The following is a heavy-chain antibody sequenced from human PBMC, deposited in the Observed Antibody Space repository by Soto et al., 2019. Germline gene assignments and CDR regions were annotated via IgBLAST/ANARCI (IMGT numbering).Heavy chain of an antibody. CDR1: GFTFISYA. CDR3: AKPRSTVTTLYDFDY. J-gene: IGHJ4*02. Sequence: GGSLRLSCAASGFTFISYAMSWVRQAPGKGLEWVSAISGSGGSTYYADSVKGRFTISRDNSKNTLYLQMNSLRAEDTAVYYCAKPRSTVTTLYDFDYWGQGTLVTVSS. V-gene: IGHV3-23*01. D-gene: IGHD4-4*01. CDR2: ISGSGGST.